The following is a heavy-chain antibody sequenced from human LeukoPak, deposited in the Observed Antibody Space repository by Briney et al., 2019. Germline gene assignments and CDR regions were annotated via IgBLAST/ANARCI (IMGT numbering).Heavy chain of an antibody. CDR2: ISWNSGSI. CDR1: GFTFDDYA. CDR3: ARDVRGGSGSYYGGVDY. J-gene: IGHJ4*02. D-gene: IGHD3-10*01. V-gene: IGHV3-9*01. Sequence: PGRSLRLSCAASGFTFDDYAMHWVRQAPGKGLEWVSGISWNSGSIGYADSVKGRFTISRDNAKNSLYLQMNSLRAEDTAVYYCARDVRGGSGSYYGGVDYWGQGTLVTVSS.